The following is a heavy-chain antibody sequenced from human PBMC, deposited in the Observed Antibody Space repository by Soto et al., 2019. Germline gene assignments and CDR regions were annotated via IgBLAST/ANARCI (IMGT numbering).Heavy chain of an antibody. Sequence: QVQLQQWGAGLLKPSETLSLTYAVYGGSFSGYYWSWIRQPPGKGLEWIGEINHSGSTNYNPSLKSRVTISVDTSKNQFSLKLSSVTAADTAVYYCASGGCSSTSCYAYYYGMDVWGQGTTVTVSS. CDR1: GGSFSGYY. J-gene: IGHJ6*02. CDR3: ASGGCSSTSCYAYYYGMDV. D-gene: IGHD2-2*01. CDR2: INHSGST. V-gene: IGHV4-34*01.